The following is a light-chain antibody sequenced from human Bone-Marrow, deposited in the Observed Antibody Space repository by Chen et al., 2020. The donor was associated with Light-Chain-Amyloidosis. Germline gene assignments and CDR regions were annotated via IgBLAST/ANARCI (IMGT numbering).Light chain of an antibody. CDR1: DLPTKY. J-gene: IGLJ2*01. CDR3: QSADSSGTYEVI. Sequence: SYELTQPPSVSVSPGQTARITCSGDDLPTKYAYWYQQKPGQAPVLVIHRDTERPSGISERFSGCSSGTTATLTISGVLAEDEADYHCQSADSSGTYEVIFGGETKLTVL. CDR2: RDT. V-gene: IGLV3-25*03.